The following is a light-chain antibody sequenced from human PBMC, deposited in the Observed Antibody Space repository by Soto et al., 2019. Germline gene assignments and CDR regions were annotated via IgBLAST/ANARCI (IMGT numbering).Light chain of an antibody. J-gene: IGLJ1*01. CDR2: LNSDGSH. V-gene: IGLV4-69*01. Sequence: QLVLTQSPSASASLGASVKLTCTLSSGHSSYAIAWHQQQPEKGPRYLMKLNSDGSHSRGDGIPDRFSGSSSGAERYLTISSLQSGDEADYYCQTWGTGIHVFGTGTELTLL. CDR1: SGHSSYA. CDR3: QTWGTGIHV.